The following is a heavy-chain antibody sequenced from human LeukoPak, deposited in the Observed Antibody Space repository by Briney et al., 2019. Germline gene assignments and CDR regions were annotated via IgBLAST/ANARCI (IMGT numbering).Heavy chain of an antibody. D-gene: IGHD4-23*01. J-gene: IGHJ3*02. V-gene: IGHV1-3*01. CDR3: ARIDYGGNSESFDI. Sequence: ASVKVSCKASGYHFTAYALHWVRQAPGRDLEWMGWISPANGNTRESQQFQGRVTFTTDTSATTAYMELSSLRSEDTAVYYCARIDYGGNSESFDIWGQGTMVTVSS. CDR1: GYHFTAYA. CDR2: ISPANGNT.